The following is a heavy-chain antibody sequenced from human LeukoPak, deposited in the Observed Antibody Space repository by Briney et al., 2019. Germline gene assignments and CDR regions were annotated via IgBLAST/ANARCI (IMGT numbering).Heavy chain of an antibody. CDR1: GYTFTSYD. V-gene: IGHV1-8*01. Sequence: ASVKVSXKASGYTFTSYDINWVRQATGQGLEWMGWMNPNSGNTGYAQKFQGRVTMTRNTSISTAYMELSSLRSEDTAVYYCARHHGDFWSGYYNYWGQGTLVTVSS. CDR3: ARHHGDFWSGYYNY. CDR2: MNPNSGNT. D-gene: IGHD3-3*01. J-gene: IGHJ4*02.